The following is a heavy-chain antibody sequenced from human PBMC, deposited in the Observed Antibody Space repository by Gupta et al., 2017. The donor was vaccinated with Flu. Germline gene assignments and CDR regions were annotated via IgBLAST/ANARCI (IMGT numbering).Heavy chain of an antibody. Sequence: QEQLVESGGGVVQPGRSLRLAGSASGFTFGSYAMHWVRQAPAKGPEWVAVISYDGNIINCADSVKGRFTISRDNSGNNVFLQMNSLRPDETGVYYCGRTAWFDLWGQGTLVTVSS. CDR1: GFTFGSYA. D-gene: IGHD2-21*02. CDR3: GRTAWFDL. CDR2: ISYDGNII. V-gene: IGHV3-30-3*01. J-gene: IGHJ5*02.